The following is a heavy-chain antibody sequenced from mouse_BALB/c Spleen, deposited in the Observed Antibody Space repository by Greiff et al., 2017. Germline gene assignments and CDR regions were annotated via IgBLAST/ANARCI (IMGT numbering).Heavy chain of an antibody. CDR1: GYTFTDYA. V-gene: IGHV1-67*01. D-gene: IGHD2-2*01. Sequence: VKLQESGPEVVRPGVSVKISCKGSGYTFTDYAMHWVKQSHAKSLEWIGVISTYNGNTNYNQKFKGKATMTVDKSSSTAYMELARLTSEDSAIYYCARSYGYDVGYYAMDYWGQGTSVTVSS. J-gene: IGHJ4*01. CDR3: ARSYGYDVGYYAMDY. CDR2: ISTYNGNT.